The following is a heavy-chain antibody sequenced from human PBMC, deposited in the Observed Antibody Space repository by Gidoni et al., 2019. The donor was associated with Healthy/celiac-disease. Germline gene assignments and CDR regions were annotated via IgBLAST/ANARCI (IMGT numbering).Heavy chain of an antibody. Sequence: QVQLVESGGGVVQPGRSLRLSCAASGFTFRSYGMLWARQAPGKGLEWVAVIWYDGSNKYYADSVKGRFTISRDNSKNTLYLQMNSLRAEDTAVYYCARGYYYDSSGYSPFFNDAFDIWGQGTMVTVSS. CDR1: GFTFRSYG. CDR3: ARGYYYDSSGYSPFFNDAFDI. V-gene: IGHV3-33*01. J-gene: IGHJ3*02. CDR2: IWYDGSNK. D-gene: IGHD3-22*01.